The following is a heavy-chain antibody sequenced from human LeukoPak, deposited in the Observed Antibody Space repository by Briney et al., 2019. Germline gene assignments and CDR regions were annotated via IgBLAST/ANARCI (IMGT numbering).Heavy chain of an antibody. J-gene: IGHJ4*02. V-gene: IGHV3-23*01. CDR1: GFTFSIYA. CDR3: AKDWGVGATGYFDY. CDR2: ISGSGSTT. D-gene: IGHD1-26*01. Sequence: GGSLRLSCAASGFTFSIYAMTWVRQAPGKGLEWVSAISGSGSTTYYADSVKGRFTISRDNSKNTLYLQMNSLRAEDTAVYYCAKDWGVGATGYFDYWGQGTLVTVSS.